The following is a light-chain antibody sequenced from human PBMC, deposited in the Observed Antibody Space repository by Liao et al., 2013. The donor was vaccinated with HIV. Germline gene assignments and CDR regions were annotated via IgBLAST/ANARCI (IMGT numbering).Light chain of an antibody. CDR1: NIGSKN. Sequence: SYELTQPLSVSVALGQTARITCGGNNIGSKNVHWYQQKPGQAPVLVIYRESNRPSGIPERFSGSNSGNTATLTISRVEAGDEADYYCQVWDSPSDHRVFGGGTKLTVV. V-gene: IGLV3-9*01. J-gene: IGLJ3*02. CDR2: RES. CDR3: QVWDSPSDHRV.